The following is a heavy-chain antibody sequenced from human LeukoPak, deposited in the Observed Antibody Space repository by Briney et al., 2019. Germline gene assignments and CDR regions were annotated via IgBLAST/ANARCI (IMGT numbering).Heavy chain of an antibody. Sequence: SETLSLTCAVCVGSFSGYYWSWIRQPPGKGLEWIGEINHSGSTNYNSSLKSRVTISVDTSKNQFSLKLSSVTAADTAVYYCARLFDGSGWYRHYYFMDVWGKGTTVTVSS. CDR3: ARLFDGSGWYRHYYFMDV. CDR1: VGSFSGYY. CDR2: INHSGST. D-gene: IGHD6-19*01. V-gene: IGHV4-34*01. J-gene: IGHJ6*03.